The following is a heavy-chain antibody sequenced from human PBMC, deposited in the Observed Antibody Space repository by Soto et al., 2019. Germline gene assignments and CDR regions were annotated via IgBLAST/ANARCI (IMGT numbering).Heavy chain of an antibody. J-gene: IGHJ6*02. CDR1: GFTFSNYW. CDR3: ARDQVGVGAHYGMDV. V-gene: IGHV3-7*01. Sequence: EGQLVESGGGLVQPGGSLRLSCAASGFTFSNYWMSWVRQAPGKGLEWVANIKQDGTEKYYVDSVKGRFTISRDNAMNSLYLQMNSLRAEDTAVYYCARDQVGVGAHYGMDVWGQETTVTVSS. D-gene: IGHD3-3*01. CDR2: IKQDGTEK.